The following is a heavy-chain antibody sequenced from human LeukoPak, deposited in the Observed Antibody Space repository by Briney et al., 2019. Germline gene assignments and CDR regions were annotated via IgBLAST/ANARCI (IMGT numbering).Heavy chain of an antibody. J-gene: IGHJ3*02. CDR1: GGSINTYY. CDR3: ARERGGDYSDAFDI. V-gene: IGHV4-59*01. CDR2: IYYSGST. Sequence: SETLSLTCTVSGGSINTYYWSWIRQSPGKALEWIGYIYYSGSTSYNPSLKSRVTISVDTSKNQFSLKLSSVTAADTAVYYCARERGGDYSDAFDIWGQGTMVTVSS. D-gene: IGHD4-11*01.